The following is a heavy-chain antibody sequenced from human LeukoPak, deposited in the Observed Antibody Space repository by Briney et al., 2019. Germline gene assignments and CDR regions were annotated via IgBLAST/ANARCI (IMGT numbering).Heavy chain of an antibody. CDR3: ARDKVIASAGTPNWYDP. Sequence: ASVKVSCKASGYTFTGYYMHWVRQAPGQALEWMGWISAYDGNTYYAQKFQCRVTITTDTSTSTAYMELRSLRSEHTAVHYCARDKVIASAGTPNWYDPCGQRTLVTVSS. CDR1: GYTFTGYY. J-gene: IGHJ5*02. V-gene: IGHV1-18*04. D-gene: IGHD6-13*01. CDR2: ISAYDGNT.